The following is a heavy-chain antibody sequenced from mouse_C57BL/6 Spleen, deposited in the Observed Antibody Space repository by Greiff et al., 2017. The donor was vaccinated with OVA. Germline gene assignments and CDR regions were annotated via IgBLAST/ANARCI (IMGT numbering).Heavy chain of an antibody. CDR3: ARDRGLGFAY. V-gene: IGHV5-4*01. J-gene: IGHJ3*01. D-gene: IGHD3-1*01. CDR2: ISDGGSYT. Sequence: EVHLVESGGGLVKPGGSLKLSCAASGFTFSSYAMSWVRQTPEKRLEWVATISDGGSYTYYPDNVKGRYTISRNNAKNNMYLQMSHLESEDTAMCYCARDRGLGFAYWGQGTLVTVSA. CDR1: GFTFSSYA.